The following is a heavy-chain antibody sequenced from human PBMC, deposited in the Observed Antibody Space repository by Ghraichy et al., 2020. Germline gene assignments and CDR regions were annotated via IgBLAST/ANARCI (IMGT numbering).Heavy chain of an antibody. CDR2: ISAYNGNT. J-gene: IGHJ4*02. CDR1: GYTFTSYG. CDR3: ARGFQIIVGATPLPDFDY. Sequence: ASVKVSCKASGYTFTSYGISWVRQAPGQGLEWMGWISAYNGNTNYAQKLQGRVTMTTDTSTSTAYMELRSLRSDDTAVYYCARGFQIIVGATPLPDFDYWGQGTLVTVSS. D-gene: IGHD1-26*01. V-gene: IGHV1-18*01.